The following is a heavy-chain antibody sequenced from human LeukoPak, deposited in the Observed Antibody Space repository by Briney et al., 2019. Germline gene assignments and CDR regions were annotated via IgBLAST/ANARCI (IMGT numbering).Heavy chain of an antibody. D-gene: IGHD5-18*01. CDR1: GVTFGDYA. J-gene: IGHJ4*02. CDR2: IRSKVYGATT. V-gene: IGHV3-49*04. Sequence: GRSLRLSCTASGVTFGDYAMSWVRQAAGKGLEWVGFIRSKVYGATTEYAASVKGRFSISRDDSKSIAYLQMNSLKTEDTAVYYCTGSYGYGPYVYWGQGTLVTVSS. CDR3: TGSYGYGPYVY.